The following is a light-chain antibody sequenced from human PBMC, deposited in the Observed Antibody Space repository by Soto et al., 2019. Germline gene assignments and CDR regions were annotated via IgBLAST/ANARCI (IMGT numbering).Light chain of an antibody. CDR2: GAS. V-gene: IGKV3-11*01. Sequence: EIVLTQSPDTLSLSPGERATLSCRASQSVSSNLGWYQQKPGQAPRLLIYGASKRFTGIPARFSGSGSGTDFTLTISSLEREDFAVYYCQQYGSSFVTFGQGTRL. CDR1: QSVSSN. CDR3: QQYGSSFVT. J-gene: IGKJ5*01.